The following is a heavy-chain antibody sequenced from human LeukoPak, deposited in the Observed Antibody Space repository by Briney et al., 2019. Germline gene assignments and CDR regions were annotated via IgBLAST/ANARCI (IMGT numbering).Heavy chain of an antibody. J-gene: IGHJ4*02. CDR1: GFTFSGHW. CDR3: TRSGYYNGYDY. Sequence: GGSARLSCVASGFTFSGHWMHWVRQVPGKGLVAVARIAPDGSATTYADSVKGRFTISRDNAKNTLYLEMSSLTAEDTALYYCTRSGYYNGYDYWGQRTLVTVSS. CDR2: IAPDGSAT. D-gene: IGHD3-10*01. V-gene: IGHV3-74*03.